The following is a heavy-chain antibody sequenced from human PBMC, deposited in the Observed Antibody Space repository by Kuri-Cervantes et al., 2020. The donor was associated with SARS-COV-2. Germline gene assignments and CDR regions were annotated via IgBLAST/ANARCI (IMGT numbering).Heavy chain of an antibody. D-gene: IGHD3-10*01. J-gene: IGHJ6*03. CDR2: MNPNSDNT. V-gene: IGHV1-8*03. Sequence: ASVKVSCKASGYTFTDYDINWVRQATGQGLGWIGWMNPNSDNTGYAHKFQGRVTITTDTSKSTAYMELSSLRSDDTGVFYCARGVTQNFYGSGTYSLPGYFHYYMDVWGKGTTVTVSS. CDR3: ARGVTQNFYGSGTYSLPGYFHYYMDV. CDR1: GYTFTDYD.